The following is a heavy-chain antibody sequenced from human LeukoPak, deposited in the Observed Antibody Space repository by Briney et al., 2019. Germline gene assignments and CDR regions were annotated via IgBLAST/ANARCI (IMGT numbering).Heavy chain of an antibody. Sequence: PEGSLRLSCAASGFTFSRYWMHWVRQAPGKGLVWVSRINTDGRNTNYADSVKGRFTISRDNAKNTLYLQMNSLRAEDTAVYYSTRDHSSASDYWGQGTLVTVSS. CDR2: INTDGRNT. V-gene: IGHV3-74*01. CDR3: TRDHSSASDY. CDR1: GFTFSRYW. J-gene: IGHJ4*02. D-gene: IGHD3-10*01.